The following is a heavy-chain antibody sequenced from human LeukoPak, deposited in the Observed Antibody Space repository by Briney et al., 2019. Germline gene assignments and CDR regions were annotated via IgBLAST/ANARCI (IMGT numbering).Heavy chain of an antibody. CDR1: GFTFSTYG. V-gene: IGHV3-33*01. J-gene: IGHJ6*02. Sequence: GRSLRLSCAASGFTFSTYGMHWVRQAQGKGLEWVALTWYDGSNKNYADSVKGRFTTSRDNAKNTLYLQMNSLRADDTSRYYCTRVVAGRAGLMDVWGRGTTVTVSS. CDR2: TWYDGSNK. CDR3: TRVVAGRAGLMDV. D-gene: IGHD5-12*01.